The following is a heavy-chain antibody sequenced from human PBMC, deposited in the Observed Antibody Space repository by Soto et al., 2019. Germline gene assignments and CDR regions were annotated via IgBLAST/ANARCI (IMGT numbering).Heavy chain of an antibody. D-gene: IGHD2-15*01. CDR1: GFTFSDYY. J-gene: IGHJ6*02. V-gene: IGHV3-11*01. CDR3: ARERVVVVAATLRYYYYGMDV. CDR2: ISSSGSTI. Sequence: LRLSCAASGFTFSDYYMSWIRQAPGKGLEWISYISSSGSTIYYADSVKGRFTISRDNANNSLYLQMNSLRAEDTAVYYCARERVVVVAATLRYYYYGMDVWGQGTLVTVSS.